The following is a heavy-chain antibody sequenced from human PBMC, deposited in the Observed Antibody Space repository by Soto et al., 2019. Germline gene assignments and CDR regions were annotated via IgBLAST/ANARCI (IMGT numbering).Heavy chain of an antibody. CDR1: GGSMRSNDW. CDR3: ARNADCSSGICYFGWFDP. CDR2: ISHSGIT. D-gene: IGHD2-2*01. Sequence: QVQLQESGPGLVEPSGTLSLNCGVSGGSMRSNDWWSWVRQTPGKVLEWIGEISHSGITTYNQSLKSRVTMSIDTSKNQLSLRVMSLTAAETAIYYCARNADCSSGICYFGWFDPWGQEALGIVYS. J-gene: IGHJ5*02. V-gene: IGHV4-4*02.